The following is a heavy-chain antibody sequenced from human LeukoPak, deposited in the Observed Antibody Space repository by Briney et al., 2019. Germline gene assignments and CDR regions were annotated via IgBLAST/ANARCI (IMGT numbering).Heavy chain of an antibody. J-gene: IGHJ3*02. Sequence: PGGSLRLSCAASGFTFSSYAMSWVRQAPGKGLEWVSAISGSGGSTYYADSVKGRFTISRDNSKNTLYLQMNSLRVEDTAVYYCARDAYYYDSSGYYYVGRAFDIWGQGTMVTVSS. CDR2: ISGSGGST. CDR1: GFTFSSYA. V-gene: IGHV3-23*01. D-gene: IGHD3-22*01. CDR3: ARDAYYYDSSGYYYVGRAFDI.